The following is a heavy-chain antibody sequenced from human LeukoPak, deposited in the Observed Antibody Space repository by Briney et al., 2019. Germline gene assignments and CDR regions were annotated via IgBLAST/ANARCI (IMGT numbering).Heavy chain of an antibody. J-gene: IGHJ6*02. CDR2: ISWNSGSI. CDR3: ARDFWSGYTHLYYYYGMDV. CDR1: GFTFDDYA. D-gene: IGHD3-3*01. V-gene: IGHV3-9*01. Sequence: QPGGSLRLSCAASGFTFDDYAMHWVRQAPGKGLEWVSGISWNSGSIGYADSVKGRFTISRDNAKNSLYLQMNSLRAEDTAVYYCARDFWSGYTHLYYYYGMDVWGQGTTVTISS.